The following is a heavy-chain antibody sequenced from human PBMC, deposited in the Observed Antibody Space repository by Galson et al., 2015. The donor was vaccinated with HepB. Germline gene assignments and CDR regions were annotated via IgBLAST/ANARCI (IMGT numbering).Heavy chain of an antibody. Sequence: SLRLSCAASGFTFSSYEMNWVRQAQGKGLEWVSYISSGGSTIYYADSVKGRFTISRDNAKNSLYLQMNSLRAEDTAVYYCARDHFIVGVTFHDGFDIWGQGTKVTVSS. V-gene: IGHV3-48*03. J-gene: IGHJ3*02. CDR3: ARDHFIVGVTFHDGFDI. CDR2: ISSGGSTI. CDR1: GFTFSSYE. D-gene: IGHD1-26*01.